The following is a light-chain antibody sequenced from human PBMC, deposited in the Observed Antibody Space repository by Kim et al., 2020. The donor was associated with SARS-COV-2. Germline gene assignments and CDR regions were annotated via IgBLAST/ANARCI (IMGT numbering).Light chain of an antibody. Sequence: DIQMTQSPSSLSASVGDRVTITCRASQDITNSLAWFQQKPGKAPKSLIYDASSLQSGVPSKFSGSGSGTDFTLTINSLQPEDFATYYCQQCDSYPYTFGQGTKLEI. CDR2: DAS. J-gene: IGKJ2*01. CDR3: QQCDSYPYT. V-gene: IGKV1-16*02. CDR1: QDITNS.